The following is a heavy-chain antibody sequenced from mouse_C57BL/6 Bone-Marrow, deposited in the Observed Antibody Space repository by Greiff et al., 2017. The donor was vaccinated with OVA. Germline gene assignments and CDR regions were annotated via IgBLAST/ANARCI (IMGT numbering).Heavy chain of an antibody. CDR3: ARGIYYYGSTPYWYFDV. J-gene: IGHJ1*03. D-gene: IGHD1-1*01. Sequence: QVQLQQPGAELVKPGASVKMSCKASGYTFTSYWITWVKQRPGQGLEWIGDIYPGSGSTNYNEKFKSKATLTVDTSSSTAYMQLSSLTSEDSAVYYCARGIYYYGSTPYWYFDVWGTGTTVTVSA. V-gene: IGHV1-55*01. CDR2: IYPGSGST. CDR1: GYTFTSYW.